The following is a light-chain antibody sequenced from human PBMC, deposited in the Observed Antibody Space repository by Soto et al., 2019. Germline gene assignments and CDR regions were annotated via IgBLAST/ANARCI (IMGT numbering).Light chain of an antibody. V-gene: IGKV1-5*01. CDR3: QQYNSYSGGT. CDR2: DAS. Sequence: DIQMTQSPSTLSASVGHRVTITCRASQSISSWLAWYQQKPGKAPKLLIYDASSLESGVPSRFSGSGSGTEFTLTISSLQPDDFATYYCQQYNSYSGGTFGQGTKVEIK. CDR1: QSISSW. J-gene: IGKJ1*01.